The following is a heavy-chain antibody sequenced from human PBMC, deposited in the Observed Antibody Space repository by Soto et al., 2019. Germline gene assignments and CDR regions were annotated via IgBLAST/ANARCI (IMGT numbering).Heavy chain of an antibody. CDR2: IFYIGTT. CDR1: GGSISSYY. D-gene: IGHD6-13*01. CDR3: ARAAGAAANFDF. Sequence: PSETLSLTCTVSGGSISSYYWSWIRQPPGKGLDWIGYIFYIGTTNYNPSLKSRVTISVDTSKNQFSLKLTSVTAADTAVYYCARAAGAAANFDFWGQGTLVTVSS. V-gene: IGHV4-59*01. J-gene: IGHJ4*02.